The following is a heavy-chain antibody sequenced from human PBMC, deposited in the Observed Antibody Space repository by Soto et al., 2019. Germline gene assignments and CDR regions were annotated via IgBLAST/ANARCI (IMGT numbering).Heavy chain of an antibody. CDR1: GFTFSSYG. J-gene: IGHJ6*02. D-gene: IGHD1-26*01. CDR3: AKDEWEIIRYAMDV. CDR2: IWHDGSNT. V-gene: IGHV3-33*06. Sequence: QVQLVESGGGVVQPGRSLRLSCAASGFTFSSYGMHWVRQAPGKGLEWVAVIWHDGSNTYYADSVKGRFTISRDNSKNTLYLQMNSLRAEDTAVYYCAKDEWEIIRYAMDVWGRGTTVTVSS.